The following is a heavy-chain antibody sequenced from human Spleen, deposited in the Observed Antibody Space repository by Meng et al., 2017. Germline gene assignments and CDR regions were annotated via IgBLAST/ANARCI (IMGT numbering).Heavy chain of an antibody. CDR3: AKYSFSYAFDI. J-gene: IGHJ3*02. CDR1: GASINDYY. Sequence: SETLSLTCTVSGASINDYYWSWIRQPPGKGLEWIGYIYHSGSSEYNPSLKSRVTMSVDTSKNQFSLKLNSVTAGDTAMYFCAKYSFSYAFDIWGQGTMVTVSS. D-gene: IGHD6-13*01. CDR2: IYHSGSS. V-gene: IGHV4-59*01.